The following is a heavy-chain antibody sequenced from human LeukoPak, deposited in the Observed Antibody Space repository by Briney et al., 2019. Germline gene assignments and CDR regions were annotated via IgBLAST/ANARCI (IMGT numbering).Heavy chain of an antibody. V-gene: IGHV4-34*01. D-gene: IGHD4-17*01. Sequence: SETLSLTCAVYGGSFSGYYWRWIRQPPGQGLEWIGEINHSGSTNYNPSLKSRVTIAVDTSKNQFSLKLSSVTAADTAVYYCARYYGDSGYWFDPWGQGTLVTVSS. CDR3: ARYYGDSGYWFDP. CDR1: GGSFSGYY. CDR2: INHSGST. J-gene: IGHJ5*02.